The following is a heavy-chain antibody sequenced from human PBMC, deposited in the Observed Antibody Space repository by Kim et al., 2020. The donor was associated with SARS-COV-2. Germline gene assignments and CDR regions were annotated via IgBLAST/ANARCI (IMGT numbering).Heavy chain of an antibody. D-gene: IGHD3-10*01. CDR2: IDWDDDK. CDR3: ARIRGGDYGYGMDV. V-gene: IGHV2-70*01. Sequence: SGPTLVKPTPTLTLTCTFFGFSLTTSGMCVSWIRQPPGKALEWLALIDWDDDKYYSTSLKTRLTISKDTSKNQVVLTMTNMDPVDTATYYCARIRGGDYGYGMDVWGQGTTVTVSS. J-gene: IGHJ6*02. CDR1: GFSLTTSGMC.